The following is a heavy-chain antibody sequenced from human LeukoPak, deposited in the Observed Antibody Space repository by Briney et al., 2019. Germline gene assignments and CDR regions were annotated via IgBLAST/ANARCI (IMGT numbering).Heavy chain of an antibody. V-gene: IGHV3-21*01. J-gene: IGHJ3*02. CDR3: VRDYPGTIGAFDI. CDR2: ISSSSSYI. CDR1: GFTFSSYS. Sequence: GGSLRLSCAASGFTFSSYSMNWVRQAPGKGLEWVSSISSSSSYIYYADSVKGRFTISRDNAKNSLYLQMNSLRAEDTAVYYCVRDYPGTIGAFDIWGQGTMVTVSS. D-gene: IGHD3-9*01.